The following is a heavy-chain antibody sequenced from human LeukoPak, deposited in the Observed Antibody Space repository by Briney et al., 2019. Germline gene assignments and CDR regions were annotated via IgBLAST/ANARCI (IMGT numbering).Heavy chain of an antibody. J-gene: IGHJ4*02. D-gene: IGHD3/OR15-3a*01. CDR1: GFSFKTYG. CDR2: IWYDGSNR. CDR3: ASGLVGGSFDY. Sequence: GGSLTLSCAASGFSFKTYGMHWVRQAPGKGLEWVAIIWYDGSNRFYADSVKGRFTISRDNSKSTLYPLMNSLRAEDTAVYFCASGLVGGSFDYWGQGTLGTVVS. V-gene: IGHV3-33*03.